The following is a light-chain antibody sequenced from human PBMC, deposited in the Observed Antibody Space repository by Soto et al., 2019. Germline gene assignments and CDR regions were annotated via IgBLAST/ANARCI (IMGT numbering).Light chain of an antibody. V-gene: IGKV3-15*01. CDR1: RTISSN. CDR2: GAS. Sequence: EIVMTQSPATRSVSPGERATLSCRASRTISSNLAWYQQRPGQAPRLLIYGASTRATGIPARFSGSGSGTEFTLTVCSLQSEDFAVYYCQQYNSWPPYTFGQGTKLEIK. CDR3: QQYNSWPPYT. J-gene: IGKJ2*01.